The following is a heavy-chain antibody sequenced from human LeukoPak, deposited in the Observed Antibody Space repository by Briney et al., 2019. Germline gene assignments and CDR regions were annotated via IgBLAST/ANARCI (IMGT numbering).Heavy chain of an antibody. D-gene: IGHD5-18*01. V-gene: IGHV3-53*01. J-gene: IGHJ4*02. Sequence: QPGGSLRLSCAASGFTVSSNYMSWVRQAPGKGLEWVSVIYSGGSTYYADSVKGRLTISRDNCKNTLYLQMNSLRAEDTVVYYCACGYSYAHADYWGQGTLVTVSS. CDR3: ACGYSYAHADY. CDR1: GFTVSSNY. CDR2: IYSGGST.